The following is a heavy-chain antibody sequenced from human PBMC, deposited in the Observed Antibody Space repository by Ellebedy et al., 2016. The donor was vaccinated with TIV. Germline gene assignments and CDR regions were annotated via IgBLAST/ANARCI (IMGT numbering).Heavy chain of an antibody. D-gene: IGHD3-10*01. Sequence: SETLSLTXAVYGGSFSGYYWSWIRQPPGKGLEWIGEINHSGSTNYNPSLKSRVTISVDTSKNQFSLKLSSVTAADTAVYYCAGGRFLDYWGQGTLVTVSS. J-gene: IGHJ4*02. CDR3: AGGRFLDY. CDR1: GGSFSGYY. CDR2: INHSGST. V-gene: IGHV4-34*01.